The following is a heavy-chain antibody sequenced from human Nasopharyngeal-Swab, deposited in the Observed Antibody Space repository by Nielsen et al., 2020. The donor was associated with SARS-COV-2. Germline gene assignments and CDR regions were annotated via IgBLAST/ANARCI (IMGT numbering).Heavy chain of an antibody. J-gene: IGHJ4*02. CDR1: GFFFSDFW. CDR2: IRQDGREE. CDR3: ARAGQYTSSSRADFDY. D-gene: IGHD6-6*01. Sequence: GESLKISCAASGFFFSDFWMTWVRQAPGRGLEWVANIRQDGREEYYVDSVKGRFTISRDNAKNLLYLQMSSLRAEDTAVFYCARAGQYTSSSRADFDYWGQGTPVTASS. V-gene: IGHV3-7*03.